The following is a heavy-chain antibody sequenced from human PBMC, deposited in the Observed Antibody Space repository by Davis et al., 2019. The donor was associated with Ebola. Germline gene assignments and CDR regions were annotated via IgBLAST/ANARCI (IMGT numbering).Heavy chain of an antibody. D-gene: IGHD6-13*01. CDR3: AKDQDNSSWYLSWYFDL. CDR1: GFTFSSYW. V-gene: IGHV3-7*03. Sequence: GESLKISCAASGFTFSSYWMSWVRQAPGKGLEWVANIKQDGSEKYYVDSVKGRFTISRHNSKNTLFLQMNSLRAEDTAVYYCAKDQDNSSWYLSWYFDLWGRGTLVTVSS. CDR2: IKQDGSEK. J-gene: IGHJ2*01.